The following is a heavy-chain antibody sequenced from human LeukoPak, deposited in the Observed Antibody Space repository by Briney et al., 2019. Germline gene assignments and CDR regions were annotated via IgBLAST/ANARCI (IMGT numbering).Heavy chain of an antibody. CDR3: AKETYGTSWQLDS. CDR1: GFAVSSYG. D-gene: IGHD2-2*01. V-gene: IGHV3-30*18. CDR2: ISYDGSTE. Sequence: GGSPRLSCAASGFAVSSYGVRWVRQAPGKGREWVAVISYDGSTENYIDSVKGRFTISRDNSKNTLYLQRNSPRGEDTAVYYSAKETYGTSWQLDSWGQGTLVTVSS. J-gene: IGHJ4*02.